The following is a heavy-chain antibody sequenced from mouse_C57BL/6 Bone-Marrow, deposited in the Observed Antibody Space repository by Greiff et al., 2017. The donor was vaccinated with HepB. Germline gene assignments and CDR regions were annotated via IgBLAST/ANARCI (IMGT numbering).Heavy chain of an antibody. V-gene: IGHV5-6*01. CDR2: ISSGGSYT. CDR3: AIPLYYDYPWFAY. J-gene: IGHJ3*01. CDR1: GFTFSSYG. Sequence: EVQLVESGGDLVKPGGSLKLSCAASGFTFSSYGMSWVRQTPDKRLEWVATISSGGSYTYYPDSVKGRFTISRDNAKNTLYLQMSSLKSEDTAMYYCAIPLYYDYPWFAYWGQGTLVTVSA. D-gene: IGHD2-4*01.